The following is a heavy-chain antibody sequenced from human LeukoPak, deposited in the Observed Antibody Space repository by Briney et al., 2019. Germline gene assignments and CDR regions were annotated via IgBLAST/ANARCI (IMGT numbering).Heavy chain of an antibody. V-gene: IGHV3-30-3*01. J-gene: IGHJ4*02. D-gene: IGHD3-9*01. Sequence: PGRSLRLSCAASGFTFSSYALHWVRQAPGKGLEWVAVTSYDGTNKYYADSVKGRFTISRDSSENTLYLQMNSLRDEDTAVYYCARGLGTGYYNVAYWGQGTLVTVSS. CDR1: GFTFSSYA. CDR3: ARGLGTGYYNVAY. CDR2: TSYDGTNK.